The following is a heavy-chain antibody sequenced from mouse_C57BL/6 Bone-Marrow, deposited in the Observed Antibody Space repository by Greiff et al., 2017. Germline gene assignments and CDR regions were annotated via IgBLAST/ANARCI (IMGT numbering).Heavy chain of an antibody. CDR1: GYTFTSHW. CDR3: AMGITTVVAPFAY. V-gene: IGHV1-56*01. Sequence: VQLQQSGPELVRPGASVKISCKAPGYTFTSHWMQWVRQRPGQGLEWIGEIFPGSGSTYYNEKFKGKATLTVDKSSSTAYMQLSSLTSEDSAVYYCAMGITTVVAPFAYWGQGTLVTVSA. CDR2: IFPGSGST. J-gene: IGHJ3*01. D-gene: IGHD1-1*01.